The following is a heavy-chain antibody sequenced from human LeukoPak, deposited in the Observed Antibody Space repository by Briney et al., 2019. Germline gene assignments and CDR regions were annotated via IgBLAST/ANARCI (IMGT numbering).Heavy chain of an antibody. Sequence: GGSLRLSCAASGFTFSSYEMNWVRQAPGKGLEWVSYISSSCSTIYYADSVKGRFTISRDNAKHSLYLQMNSLRAEDTAVYYCARDAQAVAGRSYFDYWGQGTLVTVSS. V-gene: IGHV3-48*03. J-gene: IGHJ4*02. CDR3: ARDAQAVAGRSYFDY. CDR2: ISSSCSTI. D-gene: IGHD6-19*01. CDR1: GFTFSSYE.